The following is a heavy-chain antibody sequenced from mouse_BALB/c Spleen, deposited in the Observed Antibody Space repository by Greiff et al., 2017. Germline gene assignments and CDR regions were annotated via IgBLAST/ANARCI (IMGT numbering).Heavy chain of an antibody. J-gene: IGHJ4*01. Sequence: LVKTGASVKISCKASGYSFTGYYMHWVKQSHGKSLEWIGYISCYNGATSYNQKFKGKATCTVDTSSSTAYMQLNSLTAEDSAVYYCARGTGNYYAMDYWGQGTSVTVSA. CDR3: ARGTGNYYAMDY. V-gene: IGHV1S34*01. D-gene: IGHD4-1*01. CDR1: GYSFTGYY. CDR2: ISCYNGAT.